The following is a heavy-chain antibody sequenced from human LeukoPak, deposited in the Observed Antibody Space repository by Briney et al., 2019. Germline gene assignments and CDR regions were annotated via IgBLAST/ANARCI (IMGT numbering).Heavy chain of an antibody. CDR1: GFIFSSYS. J-gene: IGHJ3*02. CDR2: ISSSSTYI. Sequence: GGSLRLSCAASGFIFSSYSMNWVRQAPGKGLEWVSSISSSSTYIYYADSVKGRFTISRDNAKNSLCLQMTSLRAEDTAVYYCARLLSGSYSAPPDAFDIWGQGTMVTVSS. D-gene: IGHD1-26*01. V-gene: IGHV3-21*01. CDR3: ARLLSGSYSAPPDAFDI.